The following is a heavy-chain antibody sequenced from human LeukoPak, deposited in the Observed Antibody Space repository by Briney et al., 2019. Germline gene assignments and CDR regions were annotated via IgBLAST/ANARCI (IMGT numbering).Heavy chain of an antibody. V-gene: IGHV3-7*01. CDR2: IKQDGSEK. D-gene: IGHD3-10*01. CDR3: ARDAMVRGVIMGYSDY. CDR1: GFTFSTYW. Sequence: GGSLRLSCAASGFTFSTYWMSWVRQAPGKGLEWVANIKQDGSEKYYVDSVKGRFTISRDNAKNSLYLQMNSLRAEDTAVYYYARDAMVRGVIMGYSDYWGQGTLVTVSS. J-gene: IGHJ4*02.